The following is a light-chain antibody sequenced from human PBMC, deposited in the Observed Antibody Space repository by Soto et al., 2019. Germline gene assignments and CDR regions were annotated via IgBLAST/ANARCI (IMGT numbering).Light chain of an antibody. J-gene: IGKJ2*01. CDR2: KAS. V-gene: IGKV1-5*03. Sequence: DIQMTQSPSTLSASIGDRVTITCRASQNIDTWLAWYHQKPGQAPNLLIYKASILQIGVPSRFRGSGSGTEFSLTINSLQPDDFATYYCQQYKSVPSSFGQGTKLEI. CDR3: QQYKSVPSS. CDR1: QNIDTW.